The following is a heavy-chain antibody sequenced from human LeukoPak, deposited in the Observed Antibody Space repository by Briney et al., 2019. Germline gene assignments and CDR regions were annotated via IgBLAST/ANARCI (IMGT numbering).Heavy chain of an antibody. Sequence: PGGSLRLSCAASGFTFSSYWTSWVRQAPGKGLEWVANIKQDGSEKYYVDSVKGRFTISRDNAKNSLYLQMNSLRAEDTAVYYCARDGGGDYDDYWGQGTLVTVSS. D-gene: IGHD3-16*01. CDR1: GFTFSSYW. CDR2: IKQDGSEK. CDR3: ARDGGGDYDDY. J-gene: IGHJ4*02. V-gene: IGHV3-7*01.